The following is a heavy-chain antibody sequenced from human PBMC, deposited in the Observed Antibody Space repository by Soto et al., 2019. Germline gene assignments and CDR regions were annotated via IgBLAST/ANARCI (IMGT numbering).Heavy chain of an antibody. V-gene: IGHV4-30-2*01. D-gene: IGHD3-10*01. CDR3: ARAVAPYFGTWFDP. J-gene: IGHJ5*02. Sequence: SETLSLTCAVSGGSITSGNSYSWSWIRQPPGKGLEWIGSISHTGSTSYNPPLKSRLTMSVDKSKNQFSLRLSSVTAADMAVYYCARAVAPYFGTWFDPWGQGILVTVSS. CDR2: ISHTGST. CDR1: GGSITSGNSYS.